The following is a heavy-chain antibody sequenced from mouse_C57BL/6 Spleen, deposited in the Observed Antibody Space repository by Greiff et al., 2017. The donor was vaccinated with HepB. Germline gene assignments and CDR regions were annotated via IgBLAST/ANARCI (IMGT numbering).Heavy chain of an antibody. V-gene: IGHV1-82*01. J-gene: IGHJ1*03. CDR3: ARSRTGTPYWYFDV. D-gene: IGHD4-1*01. CDR1: GYAFSSSW. Sequence: VQLQQSGPELVKPGASVKISCKASGYAFSSSWMNWVKQRPGKGLEWIGRIYPGDGDTNYNGKFKGKATLTADKSSSTAYMQLSSLTSEDSAVYFCARSRTGTPYWYFDVWGTGTTVTVSS. CDR2: IYPGDGDT.